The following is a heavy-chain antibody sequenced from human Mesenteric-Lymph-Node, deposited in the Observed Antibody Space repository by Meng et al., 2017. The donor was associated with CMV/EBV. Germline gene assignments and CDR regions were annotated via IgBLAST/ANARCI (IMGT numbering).Heavy chain of an antibody. J-gene: IGHJ6*02. Sequence: GESLKISCAASGFTVSSNYMSWVRQAPGKGLEWVSVIYSGGSTYYADSVKGRFTISRDNSKNSLYLQMNSLRAEDTAVYYCARDQCSSTSCDYYYGMDVWGQGTTVTVSS. V-gene: IGHV3-53*01. CDR2: IYSGGST. CDR3: ARDQCSSTSCDYYYGMDV. CDR1: GFTVSSNY. D-gene: IGHD2-2*01.